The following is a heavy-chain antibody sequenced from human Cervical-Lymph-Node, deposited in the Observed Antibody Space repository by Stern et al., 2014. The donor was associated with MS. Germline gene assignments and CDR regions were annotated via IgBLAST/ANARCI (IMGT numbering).Heavy chain of an antibody. V-gene: IGHV3-30*03. CDR2: ISYDGNHK. CDR3: ARDYEDTSMLFDH. D-gene: IGHD2-8*01. J-gene: IGHJ4*02. Sequence: VQLVESGGAVVQPGSSLRVSCAASGFTFSSYAMHWVRQAPGTGLEWVTFISYDGNHKYYAACVKCRFTISRDNSKNTLHLQMNSVTPDDTAIYYCARDYEDTSMLFDHWGQGTLVPVSS. CDR1: GFTFSSYA.